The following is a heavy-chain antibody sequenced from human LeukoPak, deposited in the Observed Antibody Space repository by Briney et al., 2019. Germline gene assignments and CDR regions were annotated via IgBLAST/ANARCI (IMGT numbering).Heavy chain of an antibody. Sequence: PSETLSLTCTVSGGSISSYYWSWIRQPPGKGLEWIGYIYYSGTTNYNPSLKSRVTISVDTSKNQFSLKLSSVTAADTTVYYCARGVYIAAAQYGYWGQGTLVTVSS. J-gene: IGHJ4*02. CDR3: ARGVYIAAAQYGY. CDR2: IYYSGTT. V-gene: IGHV4-59*01. CDR1: GGSISSYY. D-gene: IGHD6-13*01.